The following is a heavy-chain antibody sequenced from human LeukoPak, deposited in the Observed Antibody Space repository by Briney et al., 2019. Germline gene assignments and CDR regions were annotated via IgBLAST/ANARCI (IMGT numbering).Heavy chain of an antibody. CDR2: IYYSGGT. CDR3: ARSGPNYDFWSGYYGWVEVNWFDP. D-gene: IGHD3-3*01. CDR1: GGSISSGGYY. J-gene: IGHJ5*02. V-gene: IGHV4-31*02. Sequence: RPSQTLSLTCTVSGGSISSGGYYWSWIRQHPGKGLEWIGYIYYSGGTYYNPSLKSRVTISVDTSKNQFSLKLSSVTAADTAVYYCARSGPNYDFWSGYYGWVEVNWFDPWGQGTLVTVSS.